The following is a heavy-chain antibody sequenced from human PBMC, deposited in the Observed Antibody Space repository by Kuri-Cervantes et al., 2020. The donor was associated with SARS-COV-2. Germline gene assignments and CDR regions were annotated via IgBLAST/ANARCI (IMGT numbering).Heavy chain of an antibody. Sequence: GGSLRLSCKASGYTFTGYYMHWVRQAPGQGLEWMGWINPNSGGTNYAQKFQGRVTMTRDTSISTAYMELSRLRSDDTAVYYCARGGIAARPSPFDYWGQGTLVTVSS. CDR3: ARGGIAARPSPFDY. J-gene: IGHJ4*02. V-gene: IGHV1-2*02. CDR2: INPNSGGT. CDR1: GYTFTGYY. D-gene: IGHD6-6*01.